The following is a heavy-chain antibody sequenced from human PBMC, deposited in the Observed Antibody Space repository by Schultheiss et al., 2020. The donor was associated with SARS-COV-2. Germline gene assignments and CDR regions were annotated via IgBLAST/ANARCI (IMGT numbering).Heavy chain of an antibody. V-gene: IGHV1-46*02. Sequence: ASVKVSCKASGYTFNSHYIHWVRQAPGQGLEWMGIINPSDGSTTDAQKFQGRVTITRDTSASTAYMELSSLRSEDTAVYYCARPSIVGAHFDYWGQGTLVTVSS. CDR2: INPSDGST. J-gene: IGHJ4*02. CDR3: ARPSIVGAHFDY. CDR1: GYTFNSHY. D-gene: IGHD1-26*01.